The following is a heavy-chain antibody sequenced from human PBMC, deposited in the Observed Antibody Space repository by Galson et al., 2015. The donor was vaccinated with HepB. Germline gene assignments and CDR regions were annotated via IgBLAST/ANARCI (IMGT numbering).Heavy chain of an antibody. CDR1: GYTFTSYG. D-gene: IGHD3-16*01. J-gene: IGHJ6*02. CDR2: ISAYNGNT. V-gene: IGHV1-18*01. CDR3: ARAPFGDRVYVSRKSAYYYYGMDV. Sequence: SVKVSCKASGYTFTSYGISWVRQAPGQGLEWMGWISAYNGNTNYAQKLQGRVTMTTDTSTGTAYMELRSLRSDDTAVYYCARAPFGDRVYVSRKSAYYYYGMDVWGQGTTVTVSS.